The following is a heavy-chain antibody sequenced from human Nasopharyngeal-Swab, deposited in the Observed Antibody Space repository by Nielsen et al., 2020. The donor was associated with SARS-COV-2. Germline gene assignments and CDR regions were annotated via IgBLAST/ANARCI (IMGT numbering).Heavy chain of an antibody. CDR1: GFTFDDYA. CDR2: ISWNSGSI. D-gene: IGHD6-13*01. J-gene: IGHJ5*02. Sequence: SLPISCAASGFTFDDYAMHWVRQAPGKGLEWVSGISWNSGSIGYADSVKGRFTISRDNAKNSLYLQMNSLRAEDTALYYCAKDTSSSWYVGWFDPWGQGTLVTVSS. V-gene: IGHV3-9*01. CDR3: AKDTSSSWYVGWFDP.